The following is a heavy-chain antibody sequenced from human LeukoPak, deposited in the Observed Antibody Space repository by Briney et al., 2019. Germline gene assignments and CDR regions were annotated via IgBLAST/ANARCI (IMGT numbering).Heavy chain of an antibody. D-gene: IGHD3-10*02. CDR3: ARDDVPYRGTYTPFDV. Sequence: PSETLSLTCSVSGASISSYYWSWVRQPAGKGLEWIGRIYISGTTKHNPSLKSRVTMSVDTSKNQFSLRLTSVTAADTAVYFCARDDVPYRGTYTPFDVCGQGTLVTVSS. V-gene: IGHV4-4*07. CDR2: IYISGTT. J-gene: IGHJ4*02. CDR1: GASISSYY.